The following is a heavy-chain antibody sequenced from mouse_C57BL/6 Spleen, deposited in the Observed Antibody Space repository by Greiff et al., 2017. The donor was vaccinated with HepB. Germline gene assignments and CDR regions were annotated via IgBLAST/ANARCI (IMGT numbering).Heavy chain of an antibody. Sequence: QAQLKQSGAELVRPGTSVKVSCKASGYAFTNYLIEWVKQRPGQGLEWIGVINPGSGGTNYNEKFKGKATLTADKSSSTAYMQLSSLTSEDSAVYFCAREGLYYTAYWGQGTLVTVSA. CDR2: INPGSGGT. J-gene: IGHJ3*01. CDR1: GYAFTNYL. D-gene: IGHD2-1*01. V-gene: IGHV1-54*01. CDR3: AREGLYYTAY.